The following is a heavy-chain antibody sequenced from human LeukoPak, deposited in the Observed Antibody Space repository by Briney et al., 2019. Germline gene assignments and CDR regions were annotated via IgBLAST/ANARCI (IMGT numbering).Heavy chain of an antibody. Sequence: ASVKVSCKASGCTFTRYYIHWVRQAPGQGREWRGYIKPHSGGTNSPQKFHGSVTMTTDTSISAAYMKLSSLISDDTAMYYCVRESNDLLSKNFDYWGQGTLVAVSS. D-gene: IGHD2-2*01. V-gene: IGHV1-2*02. CDR3: VRESNDLLSKNFDY. CDR1: GCTFTRYY. J-gene: IGHJ4*02. CDR2: IKPHSGGT.